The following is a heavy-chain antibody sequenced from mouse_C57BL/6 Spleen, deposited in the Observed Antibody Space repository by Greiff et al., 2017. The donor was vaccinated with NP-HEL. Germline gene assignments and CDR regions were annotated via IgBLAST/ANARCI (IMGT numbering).Heavy chain of an antibody. CDR3: ARGRGDYYYGSSYNY. D-gene: IGHD1-1*01. CDR2: IDPSDSYT. Sequence: VQLQQPGAELVMPGASVKLSCKASGYTFTSYWMHWVKQRPGQGLEWIGEIDPSDSYTNYNQKFKGKSTLTVDKSSSTAYMQLSSLTSEDSAVYYCARGRGDYYYGSSYNYWGQGTTLTVSS. V-gene: IGHV1-69*01. J-gene: IGHJ2*01. CDR1: GYTFTSYW.